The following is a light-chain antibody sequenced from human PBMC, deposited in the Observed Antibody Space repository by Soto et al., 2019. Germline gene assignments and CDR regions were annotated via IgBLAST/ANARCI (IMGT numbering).Light chain of an antibody. CDR3: SSYTSSATLA. V-gene: IGLV2-14*01. CDR1: SSGVGGYNY. J-gene: IGLJ2*01. CDR2: DVS. Sequence: QSALTQPAFVSRSPGQSITISCTGTSSGVGGYNYVSWYQQYPGKAPKLMIYDVSNRPSGVSNRFSGSKSGNTASLTISGLQAEDEPDYYCSSYTSSATLAFGGGTKVTVL.